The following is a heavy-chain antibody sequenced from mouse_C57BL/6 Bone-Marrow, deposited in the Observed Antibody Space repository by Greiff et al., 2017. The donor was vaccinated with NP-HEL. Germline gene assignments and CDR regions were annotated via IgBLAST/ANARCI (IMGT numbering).Heavy chain of an antibody. V-gene: IGHV1-18*01. CDR1: GYTFTDYN. CDR2: INPNNGGT. J-gene: IGHJ1*03. D-gene: IGHD2-5*01. Sequence: EVQRVESGPELVKPGASVKIPCKASGYTFTDYNMDWVKQSHGKSLEWIGDINPNNGGTIYNQKFKGKATLTVDKSSSTAYMELRSLTSEDTAVYYCARSPYYSNSYWYFDVWGTGTTVTVSS. CDR3: ARSPYYSNSYWYFDV.